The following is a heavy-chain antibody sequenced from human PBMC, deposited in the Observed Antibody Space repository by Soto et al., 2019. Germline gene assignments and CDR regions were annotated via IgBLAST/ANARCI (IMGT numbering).Heavy chain of an antibody. CDR3: ARSKVLWDFWSGYYYGAVPRYGMDV. Sequence: ASVKVSCKASGYTFTSYGISWVRQAPGQGLEWMGWISAYNGNTNYAQKLQGRVTMTTDTSTSTAYMELRSLRSDDTAVYYCARSKVLWDFWSGYYYGAVPRYGMDVWGQGTTVTVSS. CDR1: GYTFTSYG. V-gene: IGHV1-18*01. CDR2: ISAYNGNT. J-gene: IGHJ6*02. D-gene: IGHD3-3*01.